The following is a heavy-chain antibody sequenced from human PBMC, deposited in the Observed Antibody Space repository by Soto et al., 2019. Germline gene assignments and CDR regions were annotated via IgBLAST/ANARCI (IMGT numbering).Heavy chain of an antibody. J-gene: IGHJ4*02. V-gene: IGHV1-18*01. CDR1: GYSLTSYG. CDR3: AREYSSSAGCYGHDF. CDR2: ISGHDGNT. Sequence: ASVKVSCKASGYSLTSYGISWVRQAPGQGLEWMGWISGHDGNTKYTQKLQGRVTVTTDTSTSTAYMDLRSLRSDDTAVYYCAREYSSSAGCYGHDFWGQGTLVTVSS. D-gene: IGHD2-2*01.